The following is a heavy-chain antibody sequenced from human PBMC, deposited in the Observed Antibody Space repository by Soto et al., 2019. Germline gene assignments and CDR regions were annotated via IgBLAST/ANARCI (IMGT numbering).Heavy chain of an antibody. V-gene: IGHV4-59*01. CDR2: IYYSGST. J-gene: IGHJ4*02. D-gene: IGHD3-3*01. Sequence: SETLSLTCTVSGGSISSYYWSWIRQPPGKGLEWIGYIYYSGSTNYNPSLKSRVTISVDTSKNQFSLKLSSVTAADTAVYYCARALFGPSFDYWGQGTLVTVSS. CDR3: ARALFGPSFDY. CDR1: GGSISSYY.